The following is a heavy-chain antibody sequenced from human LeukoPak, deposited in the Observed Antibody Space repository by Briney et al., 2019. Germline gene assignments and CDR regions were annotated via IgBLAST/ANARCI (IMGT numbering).Heavy chain of an antibody. V-gene: IGHV3-21*04. CDR2: ISTSSSYI. CDR1: RFTSSSYV. Sequence: GGSLRLSCAASRFTSSSYVMKWVRQVPGKGLEWVSSISTSSSYIYYADSVKGRFTISRDNAKNSLYLQMNSLRAEDTAVYFCAKDQGSGSGSYSWGYFDCWGLGTLVTVSS. D-gene: IGHD3-10*01. CDR3: AKDQGSGSGSYSWGYFDC. J-gene: IGHJ4*02.